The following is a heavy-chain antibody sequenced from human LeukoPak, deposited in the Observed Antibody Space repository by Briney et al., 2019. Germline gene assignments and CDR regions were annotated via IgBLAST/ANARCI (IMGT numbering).Heavy chain of an antibody. CDR2: IKQDGSEK. V-gene: IGHV3-7*01. CDR1: GFTFSSYW. D-gene: IGHD3-3*01. J-gene: IGHJ4*02. CDR3: ARDATVYYDFWSGYTTN. Sequence: PGGSLRLSCAASGFTFSSYWMSWVRQAPGKGLGWVANIKQDGSEKYYVDSVKGRFTISRDNAKNSLYLQMNSLRAEDTAVYNCARDATVYYDFWSGYTTNWGQGTLVTVSS.